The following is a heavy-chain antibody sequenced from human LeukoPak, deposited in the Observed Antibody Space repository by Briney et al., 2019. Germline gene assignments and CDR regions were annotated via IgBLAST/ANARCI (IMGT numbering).Heavy chain of an antibody. Sequence: PSETLSLTCAVYGGSFSGYYWSWIRQPPGKGLEWIGEINHSGSTNYNPSLKSRVTISVDTSKNQFSLKLSSVTAADTAVYYCARRRWFGDYYFDYWGQGTLVTVSS. J-gene: IGHJ4*02. CDR2: INHSGST. V-gene: IGHV4-34*01. CDR3: ARRRWFGDYYFDY. CDR1: GGSFSGYY. D-gene: IGHD3-10*01.